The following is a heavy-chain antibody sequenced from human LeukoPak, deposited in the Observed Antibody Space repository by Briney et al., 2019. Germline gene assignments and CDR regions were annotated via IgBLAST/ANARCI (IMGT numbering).Heavy chain of an antibody. J-gene: IGHJ6*03. CDR1: GGSLSEFY. Sequence: SETLSLTCAVSGGSLSEFYWNWIRQSPVKGLEWIGEVNYSGSTAYNPSLKSRVTISVDASKNQFSLKLSSVTAADTAVYYCARRVTYYYMDVWGKGTTVTVSS. CDR3: ARRVTYYYMDV. D-gene: IGHD2-21*02. CDR2: VNYSGST. V-gene: IGHV4-34*01.